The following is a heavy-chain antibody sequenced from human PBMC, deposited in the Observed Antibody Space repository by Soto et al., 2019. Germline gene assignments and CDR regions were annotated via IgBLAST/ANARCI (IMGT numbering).Heavy chain of an antibody. CDR2: IYWDDAK. Sequence: QITLKESGPTLVKPTQTLTLTCTFSGFSLSTSGVGVGWIRQPPGKALEWLALIYWDDAKEYSPSLKSRLTITKDTSKNQVVLIMTNMDTGDPATYYCAHKGGGDRILDYWGQGTLVTVSS. CDR1: GFSLSTSGVG. CDR3: AHKGGGDRILDY. V-gene: IGHV2-5*02. D-gene: IGHD3-16*01. J-gene: IGHJ4*02.